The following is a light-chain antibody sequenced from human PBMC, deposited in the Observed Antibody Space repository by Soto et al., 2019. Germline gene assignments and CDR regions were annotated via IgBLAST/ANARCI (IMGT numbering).Light chain of an antibody. CDR3: SSYAGSNNLRV. J-gene: IGLJ1*01. CDR1: SSDVGGYNY. V-gene: IGLV2-8*01. CDR2: EVS. Sequence: QSVLAQPPSASGSPGQSVTISCTGTSSDVGGYNYVSWYQQHPGKAPKLMIYEVSKRPSGVPDRLSGSKSGNTASLTVSGLQAEDEADYYCSSYAGSNNLRVFGTGTKVTV.